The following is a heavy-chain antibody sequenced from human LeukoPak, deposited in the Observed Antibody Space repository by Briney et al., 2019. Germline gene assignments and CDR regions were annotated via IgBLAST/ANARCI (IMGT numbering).Heavy chain of an antibody. CDR1: GFTFSSYA. Sequence: GGSLRLSCAASGFTFSSYAMHWVRQAPGKGLEWVAVISYDGSNKYHADSVKGRFTISRDNSKNTLYLQMNSLRAEDTAVYYCARWTLNDAFDIWGQGTMVTVSS. V-gene: IGHV3-30-3*01. CDR2: ISYDGSNK. D-gene: IGHD3/OR15-3a*01. J-gene: IGHJ3*02. CDR3: ARWTLNDAFDI.